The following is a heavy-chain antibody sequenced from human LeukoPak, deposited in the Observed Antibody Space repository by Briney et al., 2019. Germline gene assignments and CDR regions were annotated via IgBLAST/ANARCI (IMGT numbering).Heavy chain of an antibody. D-gene: IGHD6-13*01. J-gene: IGHJ6*02. Sequence: RASVNVSCKASGGTFSSYAISWVRQAPGQGLEWMGWINTNTGNPTYAQGFTGRFVFSLDTSVSTAYLQISSLKAEDTAVYYCARLAIAAAGTRGDGMDVWGQGTTVTVSS. CDR1: GGTFSSYA. CDR3: ARLAIAAAGTRGDGMDV. CDR2: INTNTGNP. V-gene: IGHV7-4-1*02.